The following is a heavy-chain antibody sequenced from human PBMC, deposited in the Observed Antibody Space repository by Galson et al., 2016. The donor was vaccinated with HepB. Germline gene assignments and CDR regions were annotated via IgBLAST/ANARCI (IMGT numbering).Heavy chain of an antibody. V-gene: IGHV3-53*01. CDR2: LHRAGCI. CDR1: GLIVSNEY. J-gene: IGHJ5*02. CDR3: AKDGDYYDFWGVYSNWFDP. Sequence: SLRLSCAASGLIVSNEYMNWVRQTPGKGLEWVAVLHRAGCIYYADSVKGRFTISRDNYKTTLYLQMNSQRAEDTAVDYCAKDGDYYDFWGVYSNWFDPWGQGTLVTVSS. D-gene: IGHD3-3*01.